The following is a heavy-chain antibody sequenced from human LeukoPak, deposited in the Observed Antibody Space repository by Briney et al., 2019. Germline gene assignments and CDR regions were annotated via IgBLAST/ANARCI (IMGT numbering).Heavy chain of an antibody. CDR1: GGSFSGYY. Sequence: SETLSLTCAVYGGSFSGYYWSWIRQPPGKGLEWIGEINHSGSTNYNPSLKSRVTISVDTSKNQFSLKLSSVTAADTAVYYCARGRVDEWLGCVFDYWGQGTLVTVSS. J-gene: IGHJ4*02. D-gene: IGHD6-19*01. CDR2: INHSGST. CDR3: ARGRVDEWLGCVFDY. V-gene: IGHV4-34*01.